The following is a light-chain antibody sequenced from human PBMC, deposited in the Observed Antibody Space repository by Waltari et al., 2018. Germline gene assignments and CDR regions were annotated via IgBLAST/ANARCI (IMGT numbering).Light chain of an antibody. V-gene: IGLV2-14*03. Sequence: QSALTQPASVSGSPGQSITISCTGTNSDVGRFKYVSWYPQLPGNAPNLPLFDVSKRPSGVSNRFSGSKSASTASLTISGLQAEDVATYYCMSYTSASTYVLFGGGTNLTVL. CDR1: NSDVGRFKY. CDR2: DVS. CDR3: MSYTSASTYVL. J-gene: IGLJ2*01.